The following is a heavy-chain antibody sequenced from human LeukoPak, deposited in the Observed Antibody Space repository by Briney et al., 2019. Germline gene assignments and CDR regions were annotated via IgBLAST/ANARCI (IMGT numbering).Heavy chain of an antibody. CDR2: ISSTSRGI. CDR3: ARASRPAAAGPYYQYGLEV. CDR1: GFTFSTYS. J-gene: IGHJ6*02. D-gene: IGHD6-13*01. Sequence: KPDGSLRLSCAASGFTFSTYSMTWVRQAPGKGLEWVSSISSTSRGISYVDSVKGRFTISRDNAKNSLYLQMNSLRAEDTAVYYCARASRPAAAGPYYQYGLEVWGQGTTVTVSS. V-gene: IGHV3-21*01.